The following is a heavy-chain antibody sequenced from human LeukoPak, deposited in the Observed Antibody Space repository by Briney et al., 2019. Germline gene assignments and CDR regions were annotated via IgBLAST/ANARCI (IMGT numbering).Heavy chain of an antibody. CDR1: GGSFSGYY. CDR2: INHSGST. D-gene: IGHD3-22*01. V-gene: IGHV4-34*01. Sequence: SETLSLTCAVYGGSFSGYYWSWIRQPPGKGLEWIGEINHSGSTNYNPSLKSRVTISVDTSKNQFSLKLSSVTAADTAVYYCARVRGYYYDSSGTRWGQETLVTVSS. J-gene: IGHJ4*02. CDR3: ARVRGYYYDSSGTR.